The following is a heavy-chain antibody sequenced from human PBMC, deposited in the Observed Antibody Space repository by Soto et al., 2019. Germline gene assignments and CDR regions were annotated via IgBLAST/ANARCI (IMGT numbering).Heavy chain of an antibody. CDR1: GFTFSSYW. J-gene: IGHJ6*02. Sequence: GGSLRLSCAASGFTFSSYWMNWVRQAPGKGLEWVANIKQVGSEKYYADSVKGRFTISRDNTKNSLYLQMNGLRVDDTAVYYCARGAKNVYAMDVWGQGTTVTVSS. V-gene: IGHV3-7*01. CDR3: ARGAKNVYAMDV. CDR2: IKQVGSEK. D-gene: IGHD1-1*01.